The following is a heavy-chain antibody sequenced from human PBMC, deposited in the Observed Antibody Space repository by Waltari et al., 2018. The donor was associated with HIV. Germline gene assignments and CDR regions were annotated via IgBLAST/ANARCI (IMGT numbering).Heavy chain of an antibody. Sequence: QVQLQESGPGLVKPSETLSLTCAVYGGSISSYNWWTWVRQAPGKGLAWIGEMFHSGSTNYNPSLKSRVTISIDKSKNQFYLRLTSVTAADTAVYYCVKVMTGDYRSSWFDPWGQGTLVTVSS. CDR1: GGSISSYNW. CDR2: MFHSGST. CDR3: VKVMTGDYRSSWFDP. V-gene: IGHV4-4*02. D-gene: IGHD4-17*01. J-gene: IGHJ5*02.